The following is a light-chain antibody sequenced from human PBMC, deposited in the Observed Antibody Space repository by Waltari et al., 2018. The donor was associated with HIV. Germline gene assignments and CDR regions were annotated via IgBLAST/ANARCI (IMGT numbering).Light chain of an antibody. CDR3: CSYTAIHTLI. Sequence: QSALTQPASVSGSPRPSITIPCAGTTSDLGIFDSVSWYQQHPGRAPQLMIFGVYSRPSGVSSRFSGSKSGNTASLTISGLQAEDEANYYCCSYTAIHTLIFGGGTKLTVL. CDR2: GVY. V-gene: IGLV2-14*01. CDR1: TSDLGIFDS. J-gene: IGLJ2*01.